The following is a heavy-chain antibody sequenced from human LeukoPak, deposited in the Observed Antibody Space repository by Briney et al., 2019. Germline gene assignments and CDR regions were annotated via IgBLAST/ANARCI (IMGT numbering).Heavy chain of an antibody. Sequence: GGSLRLSCAASGFSFSTYSMNWVRQAPGKGLEWISYISSTTNTIYYADSVKGRFTISRDIAKNSLYLQMNSLRAEDTAVYFCARDTSGFLEILGDAFDMWGQGTVVTVSS. J-gene: IGHJ3*02. CDR1: GFSFSTYS. CDR3: ARDTSGFLEILGDAFDM. D-gene: IGHD3-3*01. V-gene: IGHV3-48*01. CDR2: ISSTTNTI.